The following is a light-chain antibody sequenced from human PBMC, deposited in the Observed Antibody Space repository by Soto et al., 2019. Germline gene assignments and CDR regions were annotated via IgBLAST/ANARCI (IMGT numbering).Light chain of an antibody. V-gene: IGLV2-23*01. J-gene: IGLJ2*01. Sequence: QSALTQPASVSGSPGQSITISCTGTSSDVGSYNLVSWYQQHPGKAPKLMIYEGSKRPSGVSNRFSGSKSGNTASLTISGLQADDEADYHCCSYAGSSTLFGGGTKLTVL. CDR2: EGS. CDR3: CSYAGSSTL. CDR1: SSDVGSYNL.